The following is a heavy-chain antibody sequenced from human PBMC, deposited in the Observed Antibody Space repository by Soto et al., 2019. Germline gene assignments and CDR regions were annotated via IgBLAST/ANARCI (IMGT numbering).Heavy chain of an antibody. Sequence: QVQLVESGGGVVQPGKSLRLSCAASGFIFSDYGIHWVRQAPGKGLEWVALIWYDGSKKYYADSVKGRFTVSRDNINSTLYLEMNSLRVEDSAVYYGAREGAVAGSADFWGQGTLVTVSS. V-gene: IGHV3-33*01. J-gene: IGHJ4*02. D-gene: IGHD6-19*01. CDR1: GFIFSDYG. CDR3: AREGAVAGSADF. CDR2: IWYDGSKK.